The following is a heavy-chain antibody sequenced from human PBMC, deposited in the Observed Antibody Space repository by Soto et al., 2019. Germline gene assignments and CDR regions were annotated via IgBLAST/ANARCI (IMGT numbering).Heavy chain of an antibody. V-gene: IGHV4-34*01. J-gene: IGHJ5*02. CDR1: GGSFSGYY. Sequence: SGTLSLTCAVYGGSFSGYYWSWIRQPPGKGLEWIGEINHSGSTNYNPSLKSRFTISVDTSKNQFSLKLSSVTAADTAVYYGARRRITMVREFPIWCDPWLQGTLV. CDR2: INHSGST. CDR3: ARRRITMVREFPIWCDP. D-gene: IGHD3-10*01.